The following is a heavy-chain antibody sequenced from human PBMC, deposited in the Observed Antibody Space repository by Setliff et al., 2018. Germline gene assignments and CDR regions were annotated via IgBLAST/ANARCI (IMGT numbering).Heavy chain of an antibody. CDR3: AKSPANGGHDAFDI. Sequence: GGSLRLSCAASGFIFSSYWMNWVRQAPGKGLEWVATINQDGSGKYYADSIKGRFTISRDNAKSSLYLQMNSLRAEDTAVFYCAKSPANGGHDAFDIWGQGTMVTVSS. V-gene: IGHV3-7*01. CDR2: INQDGSGK. J-gene: IGHJ3*02. CDR1: GFIFSSYW. D-gene: IGHD6-25*01.